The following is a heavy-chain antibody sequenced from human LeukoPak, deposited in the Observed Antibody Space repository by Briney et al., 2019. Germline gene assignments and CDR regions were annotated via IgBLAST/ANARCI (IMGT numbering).Heavy chain of an antibody. Sequence: PGGSLRLSCAASGFTLSSYEMNWVRQAPGKGLEWVSYISSSGSTIYYADSVKGRFTISRDNAKNSLYLQMNSLRAEDTAVYYCARDRPSDYVWGSYRYRASDFDYWGQGTLVTVSS. J-gene: IGHJ4*02. CDR2: ISSSGSTI. CDR1: GFTLSSYE. CDR3: ARDRPSDYVWGSYRYRASDFDY. D-gene: IGHD3-16*02. V-gene: IGHV3-48*03.